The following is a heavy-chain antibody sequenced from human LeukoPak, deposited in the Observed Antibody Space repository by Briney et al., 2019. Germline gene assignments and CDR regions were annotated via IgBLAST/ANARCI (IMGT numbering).Heavy chain of an antibody. CDR1: GGSISSGGYC. CDR3: ARSRMSSYGKRPYYYYGMDV. Sequence: SETLSLTCTVSGGSISSGGYCWSWIRQHPGKGLEWIGYIYYSGITYYNPSLKSRVTISVDTSKNQFSLKLSSVTAADTAVYYCARSRMSSYGKRPYYYYGMDVWGQGTTVTVSS. J-gene: IGHJ6*02. CDR2: IYYSGIT. V-gene: IGHV4-31*03. D-gene: IGHD5-18*01.